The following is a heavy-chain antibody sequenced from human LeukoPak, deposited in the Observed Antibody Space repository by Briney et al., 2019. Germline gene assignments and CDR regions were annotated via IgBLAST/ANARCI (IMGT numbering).Heavy chain of an antibody. CDR3: ATNGGLGYCSGGSCLLIDY. CDR2: IRYDGSNK. CDR1: GFTFSSYG. Sequence: GRSLRLSCAASGFTFSSYGMHWVRQAPGKGLEWVAFIRYDGSNKYYADSVKGRFTISRDNSKNTLYLQMNSLRAEDTAVYYCATNGGLGYCSGGSCLLIDYWGQGTLVTVSS. D-gene: IGHD2-15*01. V-gene: IGHV3-30*02. J-gene: IGHJ4*02.